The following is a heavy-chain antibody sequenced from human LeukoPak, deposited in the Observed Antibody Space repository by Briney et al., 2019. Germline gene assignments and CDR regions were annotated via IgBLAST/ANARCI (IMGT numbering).Heavy chain of an antibody. J-gene: IGHJ4*02. CDR1: GFTFSSYE. CDR3: AKESSSWSGAFDY. V-gene: IGHV3-48*03. Sequence: GGSLRLSCAASGFTFSSYEMNWVRQAPGKGLEWVSYISSSGSTIYYADSVKGRFTISRDNAKNSLYLQMNSLRAEDTALYYCAKESSSWSGAFDYWGQGTLVTVSS. CDR2: ISSSGSTI. D-gene: IGHD6-13*01.